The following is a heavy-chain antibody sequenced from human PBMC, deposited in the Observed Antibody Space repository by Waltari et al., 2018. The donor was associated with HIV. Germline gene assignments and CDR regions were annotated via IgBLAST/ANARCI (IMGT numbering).Heavy chain of an antibody. CDR1: GFTFTSSA. V-gene: IGHV1-58*02. CDR3: VALFGYSYGLGVDY. D-gene: IGHD5-18*01. Sequence: QMQLVQSGPEVKKPGTSVKVSCKASGFTFTSSAMQWVRQARGQRLEWIGWIVVGSGNTNYAQKFQERVTITREMSTSTAYMELSSLRSEDTAVYYCVALFGYSYGLGVDYWGQGTLVTVSS. CDR2: IVVGSGNT. J-gene: IGHJ4*02.